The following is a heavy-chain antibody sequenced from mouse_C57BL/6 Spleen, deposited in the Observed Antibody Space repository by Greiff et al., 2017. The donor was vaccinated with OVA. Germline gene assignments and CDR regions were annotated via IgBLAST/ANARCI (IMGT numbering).Heavy chain of an antibody. Sequence: VQLQQPGAELVKPGASVKLSCKASGYTFTSYWMQWVKQRPGQGLEWIGEIDPSDSYTNYNQKFKGKATLTVDTSSSTAYMQLSSLTSEDSAVYYCAREGTTVSDVWGTGTTVTVSS. D-gene: IGHD1-1*01. V-gene: IGHV1-50*01. CDR1: GYTFTSYW. CDR2: IDPSDSYT. J-gene: IGHJ1*03. CDR3: AREGTTVSDV.